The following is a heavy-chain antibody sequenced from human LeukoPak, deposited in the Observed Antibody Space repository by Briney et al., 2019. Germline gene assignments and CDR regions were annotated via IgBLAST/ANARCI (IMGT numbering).Heavy chain of an antibody. V-gene: IGHV3-21*01. J-gene: IGHJ4*02. Sequence: GGSLRLSCAASGFTFSSYSMNWVRQAPGKGLEWVSSISSSSSYIYYADSVKGRFTISRDNAKNSLYLQMNSLRAEDTAVYYCAREELPNSYYFDYWGQGTLVTVSS. CDR1: GFTFSSYS. CDR2: ISSSSSYI. D-gene: IGHD1-26*01. CDR3: AREELPNSYYFDY.